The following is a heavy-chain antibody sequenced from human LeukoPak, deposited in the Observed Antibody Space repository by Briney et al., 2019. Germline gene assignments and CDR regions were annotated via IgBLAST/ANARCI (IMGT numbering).Heavy chain of an antibody. Sequence: GGSLRLSCAASGFTFSSYEMNWVRQAPGKGLEWVSSISSSSSYIYYADSMKGRFTISRDNAKNSLYLQMNSLRADDTAVCYCARETYCSGGSCYKGNAFDIWGQGTMVTVSS. CDR3: ARETYCSGGSCYKGNAFDI. J-gene: IGHJ3*02. CDR1: GFTFSSYE. V-gene: IGHV3-21*01. CDR2: ISSSSSYI. D-gene: IGHD2-15*01.